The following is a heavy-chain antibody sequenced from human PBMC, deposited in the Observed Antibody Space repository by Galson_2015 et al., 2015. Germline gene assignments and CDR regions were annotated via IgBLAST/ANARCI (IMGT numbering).Heavy chain of an antibody. Sequence: TLSLTCTVSGGSISSGGYYWSWIRQHPGKGLEWIGSIYDRGSPYYNPSLTSRVTMSVDTSKNQFSLKLRSVAAADTAVYYCAREGEGCSGRSCYAGGNYFDYRGQGTLVTVSS. CDR3: AREGEGCSGRSCYAGGNYFDY. CDR2: IYDRGSP. CDR1: GGSISSGGYY. D-gene: IGHD2-15*01. V-gene: IGHV4-31*03. J-gene: IGHJ4*02.